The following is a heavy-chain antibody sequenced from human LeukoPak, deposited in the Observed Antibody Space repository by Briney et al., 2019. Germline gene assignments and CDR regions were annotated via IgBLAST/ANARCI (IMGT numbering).Heavy chain of an antibody. Sequence: ASVKVSCKASGYTFTSYGISWVRQAPGQGLEWMGWISAYNGNTNYAQKLQGTVTMTTDTSASTAYMELRSLRSDDTAMYYCASALLCSSSSCYGLGAFDIWGEGTMVTVSS. V-gene: IGHV1-18*01. CDR1: GYTFTSYG. D-gene: IGHD2-2*01. CDR3: ASALLCSSSSCYGLGAFDI. CDR2: ISAYNGNT. J-gene: IGHJ3*02.